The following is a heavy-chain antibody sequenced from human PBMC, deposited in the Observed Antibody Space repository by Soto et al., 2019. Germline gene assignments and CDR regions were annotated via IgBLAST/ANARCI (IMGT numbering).Heavy chain of an antibody. CDR1: GGYRSSASYF. J-gene: IGHJ4*02. V-gene: IGHV4-39*01. D-gene: IGHD5-12*01. CDR2: VYFVGNS. CDR3: ARVRDGYKIFAY. Sequence: SVLLSLSYTVAGGYRSSASYFWGWIRQPPGKGLEWIGSVYFVGNSYYNPSLKSRVSISVDASKNQFSLRLSSMTAADTAVYYCARVRDGYKIFAYWGQGTLVTVSP.